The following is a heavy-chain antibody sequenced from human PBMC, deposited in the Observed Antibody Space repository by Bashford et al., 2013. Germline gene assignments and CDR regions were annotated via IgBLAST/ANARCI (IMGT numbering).Heavy chain of an antibody. CDR3: ARILEGAYFDY. CDR2: IGMVK. J-gene: IGHJ4*02. Sequence: WVRQFPGRGLEWVAFIGMVKKFYSTSLKTRLTISRDTAKNQVVLTMTNMDPVDTATYYCARILEGAYFDYWGQGTLVTVSS. D-gene: IGHD3-16*01. V-gene: IGHV2-70*04.